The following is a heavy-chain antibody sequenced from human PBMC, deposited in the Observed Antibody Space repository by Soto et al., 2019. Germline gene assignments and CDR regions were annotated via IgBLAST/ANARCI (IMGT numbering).Heavy chain of an antibody. CDR2: IYPGDSDT. J-gene: IGHJ3*01. CDR1: GYSFTTYG. Sequence: GESLKIRWEGSGYSFTTYGIAWVRQMPGKGLEWMGIIYPGDSDTRYSPSFQGQVTISADKSINTAYLQWSSLKASDTAIYYCARRAGGFDFWGQGTMVTVSS. CDR3: ARRAGGFDF. V-gene: IGHV5-51*01.